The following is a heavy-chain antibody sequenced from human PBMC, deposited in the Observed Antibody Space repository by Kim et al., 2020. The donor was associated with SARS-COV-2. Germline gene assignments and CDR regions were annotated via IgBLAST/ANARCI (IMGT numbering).Heavy chain of an antibody. J-gene: IGHJ6*02. D-gene: IGHD5-12*01. CDR1: GFTFSSYG. V-gene: IGHV3-33*01. Sequence: GGSLRLSCAASGFTFSSYGMHWVRQAPGKGLEWVAVIWYDGSNKYYADSVKGRFTISRDNSKNTLYLQMNSLRAEDTAVYYCARDRSGYDPYYYYGMDVWGQGTTVTVSS. CDR2: IWYDGSNK. CDR3: ARDRSGYDPYYYYGMDV.